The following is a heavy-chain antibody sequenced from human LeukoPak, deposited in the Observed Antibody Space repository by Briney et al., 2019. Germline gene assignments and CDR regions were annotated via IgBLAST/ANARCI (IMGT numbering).Heavy chain of an antibody. D-gene: IGHD2-21*01. CDR1: GFTVSSNY. CDR3: ARDCCRGTQVEWYYYGMDV. V-gene: IGHV3-66*02. CDR2: IYSGGST. Sequence: GGSLRLSCAASGFTVSSNYMSWVRQAPGKGLEWVSVIYSGGSTYYADSVKGRFTISRDNSKNTLYLQMNSLRAEDTAVYYCARDCCRGTQVEWYYYGMDVWGQGTTVTVSS. J-gene: IGHJ6*02.